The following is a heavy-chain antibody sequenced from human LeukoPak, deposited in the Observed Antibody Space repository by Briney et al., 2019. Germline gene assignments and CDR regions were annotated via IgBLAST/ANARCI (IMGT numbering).Heavy chain of an antibody. CDR1: GFTFSSYA. CDR2: ISGSGGST. Sequence: GGSLRLSCAAPGFTFSSYAMSWVRQAPGKGLEWVSAISGSGGSTYYADSVKGRFTISRDNSKNTLYLQMNSLRAEDTAVYYCAKDDLRAEAFDYWGQGTLVTVSS. V-gene: IGHV3-23*01. D-gene: IGHD4-17*01. J-gene: IGHJ4*02. CDR3: AKDDLRAEAFDY.